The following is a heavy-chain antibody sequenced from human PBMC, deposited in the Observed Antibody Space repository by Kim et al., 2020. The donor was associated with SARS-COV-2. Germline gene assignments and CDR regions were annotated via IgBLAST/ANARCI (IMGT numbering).Heavy chain of an antibody. CDR1: GFTFSDYY. V-gene: IGHV3-11*05. D-gene: IGHD3-22*01. Sequence: GGSLRLSCAASGFTFSDYYMSWIRQAPGKGLEWVSYISSSSSYTNYADSVKGRFTISRDNAKNSLYLQMNSLRAEDTAVYYCARVDFGYYDSSGYHFDYWGQGTLVTVSS. J-gene: IGHJ4*02. CDR3: ARVDFGYYDSSGYHFDY. CDR2: ISSSSSYT.